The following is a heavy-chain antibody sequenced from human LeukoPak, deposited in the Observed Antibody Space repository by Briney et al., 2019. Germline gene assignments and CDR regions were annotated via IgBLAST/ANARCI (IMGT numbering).Heavy chain of an antibody. CDR2: ISAYNGNT. Sequence: GASVKVSCKASGYTFTSYGISWVRQAPGQGLEWMGWISAYNGNTNYAQKLQGRVTMTTDTSTSTAYMELRSLRSDDTAVYYCARDGHYYDSSSYYYAAWFDPWGQGTLVTVSS. CDR1: GYTFTSYG. D-gene: IGHD3-22*01. CDR3: ARDGHYYDSSSYYYAAWFDP. J-gene: IGHJ5*02. V-gene: IGHV1-18*01.